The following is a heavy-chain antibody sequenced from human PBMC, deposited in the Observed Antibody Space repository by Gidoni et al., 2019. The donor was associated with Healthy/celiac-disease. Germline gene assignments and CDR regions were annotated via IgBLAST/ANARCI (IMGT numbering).Heavy chain of an antibody. D-gene: IGHD3-3*01. CDR2: ISYDGSNK. Sequence: QVQLVESGGGVAQPGRSLSPSCAAPGFTFSSYAMHWVRQAPGKGLEWVAVISYDGSNKYYADSVKGRFTISRDNSKNTLYLQMNSLRAEDTAVYYCARDWRRFLEWLLYYYWGQGTLVTVSS. CDR1: GFTFSSYA. CDR3: ARDWRRFLEWLLYYY. V-gene: IGHV3-30-3*01. J-gene: IGHJ4*02.